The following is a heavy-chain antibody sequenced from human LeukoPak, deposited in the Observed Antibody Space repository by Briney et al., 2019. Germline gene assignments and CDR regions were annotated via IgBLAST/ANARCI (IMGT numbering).Heavy chain of an antibody. J-gene: IGHJ3*02. V-gene: IGHV4-34*01. Sequence: SETLSLTCAVYGGSFSGYYWSWIRQPPGKGLEWIGEINHSGSTNYNPSLKSRVTISVDTSKNQFSLKLSSVTAADTAVYYCATLGAFDIWGQGTMVTVSS. CDR3: ATLGAFDI. D-gene: IGHD3-10*01. CDR2: INHSGST. CDR1: GGSFSGYY.